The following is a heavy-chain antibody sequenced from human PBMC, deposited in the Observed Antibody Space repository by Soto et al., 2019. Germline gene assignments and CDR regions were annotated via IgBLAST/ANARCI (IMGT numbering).Heavy chain of an antibody. J-gene: IGHJ4*01. V-gene: IGHV3-23*01. CDR2: ISGSGGRT. CDR1: RVSFSSYA. CDR3: ARAFCTNGVSYYFFDY. Sequence: GSLRLSCAASRVSFSSYAMSWVRRAPGKGMEWVSAISGSGGRTYYADSVKGRFTISRDKSKNTLYLQMSSLRAEDTAVYYCARAFCTNGVSYYFFDYWGHGTLVTVSS. D-gene: IGHD2-8*01.